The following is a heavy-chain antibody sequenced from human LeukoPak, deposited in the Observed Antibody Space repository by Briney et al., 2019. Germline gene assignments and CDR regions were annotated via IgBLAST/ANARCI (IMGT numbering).Heavy chain of an antibody. D-gene: IGHD6-13*01. J-gene: IGHJ4*02. Sequence: GESLKISCQGSGYRFATYWIGWARQMPGKGLEWMGIIYPGDSDTRYSPSFQGQATISADESISTAYLQWSSLKASDTAMYYCARHPSSSSRDRFDYWGQGTLVTVSS. V-gene: IGHV5-51*01. CDR1: GYRFATYW. CDR3: ARHPSSSSRDRFDY. CDR2: IYPGDSDT.